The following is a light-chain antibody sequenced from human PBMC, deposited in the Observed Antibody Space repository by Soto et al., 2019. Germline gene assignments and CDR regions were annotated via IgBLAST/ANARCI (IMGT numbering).Light chain of an antibody. CDR1: QSVGSS. CDR2: GAS. V-gene: IGKV3-15*01. CDR3: QQSGT. Sequence: EIVMTQSPATLSVSPGERATLSCRASQSVGSSLAWYQQKPGQAPRLLIYGASTRATGIPARFSGSGSGTEFTLTISSVQSEDFAVYYCQQSGTFGQGTKLEIK. J-gene: IGKJ2*01.